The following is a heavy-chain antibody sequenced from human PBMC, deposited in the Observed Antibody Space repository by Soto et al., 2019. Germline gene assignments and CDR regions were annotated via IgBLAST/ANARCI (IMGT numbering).Heavy chain of an antibody. Sequence: EVQLVESGGVVVQPGGSLRLSCAASGFTFDDYAMHWVRQAPGKGLEWVSLISWDGGSTYYADSVKGRFTISRDNSKNSLYLQMNSLRAEDTALYYCAKDIKGGRSYDTYGMDVWGQGTTVTVSS. J-gene: IGHJ6*02. CDR1: GFTFDDYA. CDR3: AKDIKGGRSYDTYGMDV. D-gene: IGHD3-9*01. CDR2: ISWDGGST. V-gene: IGHV3-43D*04.